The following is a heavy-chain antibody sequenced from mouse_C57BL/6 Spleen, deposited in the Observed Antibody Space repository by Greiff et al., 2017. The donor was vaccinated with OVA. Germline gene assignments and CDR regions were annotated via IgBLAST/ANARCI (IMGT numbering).Heavy chain of an antibody. Sequence: QVQLKESGPELVKPGASVKISCKASGYAFSSSWMNWVKQRPGKGLEWIGRIYPGDGDTNYNGKFKGKATLTADKSSSTAYMQLSSLTSEDSAVYFCARVELRLPLMDYWGQGTSVTVSS. V-gene: IGHV1-82*01. CDR3: ARVELRLPLMDY. CDR1: GYAFSSSW. J-gene: IGHJ4*01. D-gene: IGHD3-2*02. CDR2: IYPGDGDT.